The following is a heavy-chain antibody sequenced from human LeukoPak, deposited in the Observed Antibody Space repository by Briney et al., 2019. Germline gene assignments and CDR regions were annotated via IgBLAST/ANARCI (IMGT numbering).Heavy chain of an antibody. Sequence: GGSLRLSCAASGFTFSSYGMHWVRQAPGKGLEWVAFIRHDGSNINYADSVKGRFTISRDNSKNTLYLQMNSLRAEDTAVYYCAKDGAPNAGYMDVWGKGTTVTVSS. V-gene: IGHV3-30*02. CDR1: GFTFSSYG. D-gene: IGHD3-10*01. CDR2: IRHDGSNI. J-gene: IGHJ6*03. CDR3: AKDGAPNAGYMDV.